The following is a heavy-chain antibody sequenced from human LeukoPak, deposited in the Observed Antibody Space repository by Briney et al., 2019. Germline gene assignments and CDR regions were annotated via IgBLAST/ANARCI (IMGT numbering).Heavy chain of an antibody. CDR1: GFTFSIYA. D-gene: IGHD3-22*01. V-gene: IGHV3-23*01. CDR3: AKEATMIVVAPVANY. CDR2: IGGSGGSGGST. J-gene: IGHJ4*02. Sequence: PGGSLRLSCAASGFTFSIYAMSWVRQAPGKGLEWVSAIGGSGGSGGSTYYADSVKGRFTISRDNSKNTLYLQMNSLRAEDTAVYYCAKEATMIVVAPVANYWGQGTLVTVSS.